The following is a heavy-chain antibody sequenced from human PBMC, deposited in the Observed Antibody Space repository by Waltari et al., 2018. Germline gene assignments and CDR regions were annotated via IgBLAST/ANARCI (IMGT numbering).Heavy chain of an antibody. CDR3: AKDPRSRADYLAYFEY. CDR1: GFPLSSYD. V-gene: IGHV3-30*18. CDR2: LYYDGSNK. D-gene: IGHD4-17*01. J-gene: IGHJ4*02. Sequence: QVQLVESGGGVVQPGESLRLSCAVSGFPLSSYDMYWLRQAPGKGLEWVALLYYDGSNKYYADSVKGRFTVSRDNSKDTLYLQMNSLRPEDTAMYYCAKDPRSRADYLAYFEYWGQGTLVTVSS.